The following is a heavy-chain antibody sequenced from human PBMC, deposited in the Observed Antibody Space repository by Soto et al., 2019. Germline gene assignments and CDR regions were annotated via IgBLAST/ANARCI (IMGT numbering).Heavy chain of an antibody. Sequence: SETLSLTCNVSDDSLSTYYWSWIRQPAGKGLEWIGRIYASGSTNYNPSLKGRVSMSVDTSKKQFSLRMISVTAADTAMYYCARSAIPRGGWFRPWGQGGLVTVSS. D-gene: IGHD2-21*01. CDR3: ARSAIPRGGWFRP. V-gene: IGHV4-4*07. CDR2: IYASGST. J-gene: IGHJ5*02. CDR1: DDSLSTYY.